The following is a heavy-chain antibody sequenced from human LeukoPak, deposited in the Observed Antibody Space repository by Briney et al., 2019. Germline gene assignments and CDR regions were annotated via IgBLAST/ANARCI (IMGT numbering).Heavy chain of an antibody. CDR3: ARVYYHDSRSNYFDP. J-gene: IGHJ5*02. Sequence: SETLSLTCTVSGGSISSSSHYRGWIRQPPGKGLEWIASIHYSGGTNYNPSLKSRVTISVDTSKNQFSLKLSSVTAADTAVYYCARVYYHDSRSNYFDPWGQGTLVTVSS. CDR1: GGSISSSSHY. D-gene: IGHD3-22*01. CDR2: IHYSGGT. V-gene: IGHV4-39*07.